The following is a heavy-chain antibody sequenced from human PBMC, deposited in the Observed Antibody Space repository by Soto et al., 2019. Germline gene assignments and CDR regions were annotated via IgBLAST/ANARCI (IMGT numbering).Heavy chain of an antibody. CDR2: IYHSGST. J-gene: IGHJ4*02. D-gene: IGHD6-13*01. V-gene: IGHV4-4*02. CDR1: GGSISSSNW. CDR3: ARAAMGGSSWPFDY. Sequence: QVQLQESGPGLVKPSGTLSLTCAVSGGSISSSNWWSWVRQPPGKGLEWLGEIYHSGSTNYNPSLKGRVPISVEKSKNQFSRKLSSVTAADTAVYYCARAAMGGSSWPFDYWGQGTLVTVSS.